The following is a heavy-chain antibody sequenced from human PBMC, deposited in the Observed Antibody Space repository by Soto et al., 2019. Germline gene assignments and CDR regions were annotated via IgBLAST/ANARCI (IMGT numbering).Heavy chain of an antibody. V-gene: IGHV3-66*01. D-gene: IGHD4-17*01. Sequence: GGSLRLSCAASGFTVSSNFMTWVRQAPGKGLEWVSVIYSDGSTYYADSVKGRFTISRDNSKNTLYLQMNNLRAEDTAVYYCARDYGVSPYNWFDTWGQGTMVTVSS. CDR3: ARDYGVSPYNWFDT. J-gene: IGHJ5*02. CDR2: IYSDGST. CDR1: GFTVSSNF.